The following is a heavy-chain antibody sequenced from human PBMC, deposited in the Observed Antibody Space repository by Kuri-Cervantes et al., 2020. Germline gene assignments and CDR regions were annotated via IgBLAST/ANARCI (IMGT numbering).Heavy chain of an antibody. CDR3: ARDGGWLQSQYYFDY. D-gene: IGHD5-24*01. CDR1: GFTFSSFA. V-gene: IGHV3-30-3*01. J-gene: IGHJ4*02. Sequence: GGSLRLSCAASGFTFSSFAMTWVRQAPGKGLEWVAVISYDGSNKYYADSVKGRFTISRDNSKNTLYLQTNSLRAEDTAVYYCARDGGWLQSQYYFDYWGQGTLVTVSS. CDR2: ISYDGSNK.